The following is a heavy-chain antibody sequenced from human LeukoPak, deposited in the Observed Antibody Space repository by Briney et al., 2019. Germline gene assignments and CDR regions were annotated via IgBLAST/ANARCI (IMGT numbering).Heavy chain of an antibody. CDR1: GGSFSGYY. CDR2: INHSGST. V-gene: IGHV4-34*01. D-gene: IGHD3-22*01. CDR3: ARGRLRITRIVVVITTNAFDI. J-gene: IGHJ3*02. Sequence: SETLSLTCAVYGGSFSGYYWSWIRQPPGKGLEWIGEINHSGSTNYNPSLKSRVTISVDTSKNQFSLKLSSVTAADTAVYYCARGRLRITRIVVVITTNAFDIWGQGTMVTVSS.